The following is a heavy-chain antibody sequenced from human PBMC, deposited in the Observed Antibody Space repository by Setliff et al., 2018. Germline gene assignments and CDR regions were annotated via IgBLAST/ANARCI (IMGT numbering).Heavy chain of an antibody. CDR3: ARGCAAGACYSDYYYYMDV. CDR1: GVSVASHY. D-gene: IGHD2-15*01. CDR2: VHDNGET. Sequence: TLSLTCTVSGVSVASHYWSWIRQAPGTGLEWIAYVHDNGETNQNPSLDSRVTMSVDTSKNQFSLKLKSVTAADTAMYYCARGCAAGACYSDYYYYMDVWGKGTTVTVSS. J-gene: IGHJ6*03. V-gene: IGHV4-59*02.